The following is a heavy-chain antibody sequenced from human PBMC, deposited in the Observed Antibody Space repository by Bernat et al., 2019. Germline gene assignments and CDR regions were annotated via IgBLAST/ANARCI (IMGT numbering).Heavy chain of an antibody. CDR3: AGLTGYYSRFDY. CDR2: IYGDDDD. CDR1: GFSLTTTEVG. D-gene: IGHD3-9*01. Sequence: QITLKESGPTLVKPTQTLTLTCTFSGFSLTTTEVGVGWIRQPPGGALEWLAIIYGDDDDRYSPSLRTRLTVTRDTSTNQVVLTMTNMDPVDTATYYCAGLTGYYSRFDYWGQGALVTVSS. V-gene: IGHV2-5*02. J-gene: IGHJ4*02.